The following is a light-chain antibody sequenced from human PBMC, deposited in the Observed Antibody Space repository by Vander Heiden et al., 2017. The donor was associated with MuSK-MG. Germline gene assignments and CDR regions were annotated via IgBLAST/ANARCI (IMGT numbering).Light chain of an antibody. CDR1: PSLLHSNGYNY. CDR2: LGS. Sequence: DIVMTQSPLSLPVTPGEPASISCRSTPSLLHSNGYNYLDRYLQKPGQSPQVLIYLGSNPASGVPDRFSGRGSGTHFALKISRVKGEAVRVNYSRQALQTPFAFGQGTRLEIK. J-gene: IGKJ5*01. CDR3: RQALQTPFA. V-gene: IGKV2-28*01.